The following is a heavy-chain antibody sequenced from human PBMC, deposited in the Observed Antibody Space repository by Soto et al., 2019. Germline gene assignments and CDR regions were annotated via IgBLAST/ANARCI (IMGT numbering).Heavy chain of an antibody. D-gene: IGHD3-3*01. V-gene: IGHV3-15*01. CDR3: AKTFYSDRFFDY. Sequence: EVQLVESGGGLVKPGASLRLSCAASGFTFSTIWMSWVRQAPGKGLEWVGRIKSRTTGGTADYAAPVQGRFTISRDDSTNTLYLQMNSLKTEDTAIYYWAKTFYSDRFFDYWGQGTLVTVSS. CDR1: GFTFSTIW. J-gene: IGHJ4*02. CDR2: IKSRTTGGTA.